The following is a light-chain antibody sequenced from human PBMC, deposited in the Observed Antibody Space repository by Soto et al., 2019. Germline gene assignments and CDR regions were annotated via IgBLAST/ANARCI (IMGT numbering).Light chain of an antibody. CDR1: LSVSVY. V-gene: IGKV3-11*01. Sequence: VVLTQSPATLSLSPWERATLSCRTSLSVSVYLDWYQQKPGQAPRLLISDASNRATGIPARFSGSGSGTDFTLTISSLEPEDFAVYYCHQRQYWPPITFGQGTRLE. CDR2: DAS. CDR3: HQRQYWPPIT. J-gene: IGKJ5*01.